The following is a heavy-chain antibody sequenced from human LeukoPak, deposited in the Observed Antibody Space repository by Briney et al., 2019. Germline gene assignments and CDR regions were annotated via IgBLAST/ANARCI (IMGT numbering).Heavy chain of an antibody. CDR1: GGSITPYY. Sequence: SETLSLTCSVSGGSITPYYWSWLRRSPGKGLEWIGYIYYSGSTQYHAPLKSRVHMSVATSKNQFYLNLSSVTAADTGLYYCARHFAPFRLGPHFDPWGQGTLVTVSS. J-gene: IGHJ5*02. CDR2: IYYSGST. D-gene: IGHD2-21*01. V-gene: IGHV4-59*08. CDR3: ARHFAPFRLGPHFDP.